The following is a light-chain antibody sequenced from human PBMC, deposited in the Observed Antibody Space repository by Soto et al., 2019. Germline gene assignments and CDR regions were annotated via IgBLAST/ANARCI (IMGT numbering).Light chain of an antibody. CDR2: GNS. J-gene: IGLJ2*01. Sequence: QSVLTQPPSVSGAPRQRVTISCTGSSSNIGAGYDVHWYQQLPGTAPKLLIYGNSNRPSGVPDRFSGSKSGTSASLAITGLQAEDEADYYCQSYDSSLSAVVFGGGTKVTVL. CDR3: QSYDSSLSAVV. CDR1: SSNIGAGYD. V-gene: IGLV1-40*01.